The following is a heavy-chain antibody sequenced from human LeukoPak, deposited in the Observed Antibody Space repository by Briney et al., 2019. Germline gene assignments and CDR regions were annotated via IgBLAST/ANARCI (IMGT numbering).Heavy chain of an antibody. CDR1: GGSVSSGSYY. D-gene: IGHD6-13*01. V-gene: IGHV4-61*01. CDR2: IYYSGST. Sequence: SETLSLTCTVSGGSVSSGSYYWSRIRQPPGKGLERIGYIYYSGSTNYNPSLKSRVTISVDTSKNQFSLKLSSVTAADTAVYYCASDKIAAAAMYYFDYWGQGTLVTVSS. J-gene: IGHJ4*02. CDR3: ASDKIAAAAMYYFDY.